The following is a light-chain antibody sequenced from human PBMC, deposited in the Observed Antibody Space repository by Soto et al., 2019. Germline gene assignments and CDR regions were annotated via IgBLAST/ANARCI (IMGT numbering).Light chain of an antibody. CDR3: EQYNSYPWT. CDR1: QSISSW. J-gene: IGKJ1*01. CDR2: DAS. Sequence: DIQMTQSPSTLSASVGDRVTITCRASQSISSWLAWYQQKPGKAPKLLIYDASSLESGVPSRFSGSGSGTEFTLTISSLHPDDFATYYCEQYNSYPWTFGQVTKADMK. V-gene: IGKV1-5*01.